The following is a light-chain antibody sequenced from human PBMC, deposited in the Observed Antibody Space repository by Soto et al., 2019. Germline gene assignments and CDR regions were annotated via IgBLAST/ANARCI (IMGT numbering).Light chain of an antibody. CDR3: SSYTSSSTLEV. CDR2: EVR. V-gene: IGLV2-14*01. CDR1: RSDVGGYNF. Sequence: QSALTQPASVSGSPGQSITISCTGTRSDVGGYNFVSWYQQLPGKAPKLMIYEVRNRPSGVSNRFSGSKSGNTASLTISGLQAEDEADYYCSSYTSSSTLEVFGTGIKLTVL. J-gene: IGLJ1*01.